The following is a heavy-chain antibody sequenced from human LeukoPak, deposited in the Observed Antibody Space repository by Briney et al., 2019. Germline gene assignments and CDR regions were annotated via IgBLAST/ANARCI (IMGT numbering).Heavy chain of an antibody. Sequence: PSETLFLTCTVSGGSISTYHWNWIRKSPEKGLEWIGYMQSTGNSNYNPSLKSRVTMSVDMSRNQIVLNLSSVTAADTAVYFCARDKRHSYGRYFDHWGQGTLVTVSS. CDR2: MQSTGNS. J-gene: IGHJ4*02. V-gene: IGHV4-59*01. CDR3: ARDKRHSYGRYFDH. D-gene: IGHD5-18*01. CDR1: GGSISTYH.